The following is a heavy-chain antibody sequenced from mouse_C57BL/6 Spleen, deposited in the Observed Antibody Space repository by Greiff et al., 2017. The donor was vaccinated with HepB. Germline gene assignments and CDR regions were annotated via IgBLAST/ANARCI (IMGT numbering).Heavy chain of an antibody. Sequence: QVQLQQPGAELVMPGASVKLSCKASGYTFTSYWMHWVKQRPGQGLEWIGEIDPSDSYTNYNQKFKGKSTLTVDKSSSTAYMHLSSLTSEDSAVYYCARYDYDDYAMDYWGQGTSVTVSS. J-gene: IGHJ4*01. CDR2: IDPSDSYT. D-gene: IGHD2-4*01. CDR1: GYTFTSYW. CDR3: ARYDYDDYAMDY. V-gene: IGHV1-69*01.